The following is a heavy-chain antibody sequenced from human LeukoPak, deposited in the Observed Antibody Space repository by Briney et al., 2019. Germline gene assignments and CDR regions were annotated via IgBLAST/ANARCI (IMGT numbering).Heavy chain of an antibody. J-gene: IGHJ4*02. Sequence: GGSLRLSCVASGFTFSDHYMDWVRQAPGKGLEWVGRTRNKANSYTTEYAASVKGRFTISRDDSKNSLYLQMNSLKTEDTAVYYCARALYDSSGYYYFDYWGQGTLVTVSS. CDR2: TRNKANSYTT. CDR3: ARALYDSSGYYYFDY. V-gene: IGHV3-72*01. D-gene: IGHD3-22*01. CDR1: GFTFSDHY.